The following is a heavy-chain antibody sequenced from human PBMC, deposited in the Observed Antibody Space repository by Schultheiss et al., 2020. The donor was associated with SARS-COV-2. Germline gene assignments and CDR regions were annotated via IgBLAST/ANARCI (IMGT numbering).Heavy chain of an antibody. CDR3: ARVADYGDAPRKDYYGMDV. Sequence: SQTLSLTCTVSGGSISSSRYYWGWIRQAPGKGLEWIGTIYYSGSTYYNPSLKSRVTISVDKSKNQFSLKLSSVTAADTAVYYCARVADYGDAPRKDYYGMDVWGQGTTVTVSS. D-gene: IGHD4-17*01. CDR1: GGSISSSRYY. J-gene: IGHJ6*02. CDR2: IYYSGST. V-gene: IGHV4-39*07.